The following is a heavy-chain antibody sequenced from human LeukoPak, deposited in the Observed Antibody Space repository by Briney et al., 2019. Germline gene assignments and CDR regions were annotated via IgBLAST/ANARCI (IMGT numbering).Heavy chain of an antibody. Sequence: PGGSLRLSCAASGFTFSSYAMSWVRQAPGKGLEWVSAISGSGGSTYYADSVKGRLTISRDNSKNTLYLQMNSLRAEDTAVYYCAKVTYYYDSSGYYDYWGQGTLVTVSS. CDR2: ISGSGGST. D-gene: IGHD3-22*01. CDR1: GFTFSSYA. V-gene: IGHV3-23*01. CDR3: AKVTYYYDSSGYYDY. J-gene: IGHJ4*02.